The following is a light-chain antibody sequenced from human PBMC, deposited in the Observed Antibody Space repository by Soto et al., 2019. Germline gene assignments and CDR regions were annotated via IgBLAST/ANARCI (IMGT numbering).Light chain of an antibody. Sequence: DIQMTQSPSSLSASVGDRVTITCRASQSISSYLNWYQQKPGKAPKLLIYAASSLQSGVPSRFSGSGSGTEFSVTISSLQTEDFATYYCQQSYSTPYTFGRGTKLEIK. CDR2: AAS. CDR3: QQSYSTPYT. V-gene: IGKV1-39*01. J-gene: IGKJ2*01. CDR1: QSISSY.